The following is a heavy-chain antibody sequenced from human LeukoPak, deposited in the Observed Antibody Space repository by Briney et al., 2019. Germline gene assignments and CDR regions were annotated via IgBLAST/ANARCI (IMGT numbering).Heavy chain of an antibody. CDR3: AKGPSYYAAFDI. V-gene: IGHV3-9*01. CDR2: ISWNSGSI. Sequence: GRSLRLSCAASGFTFDDYAMHWVRQAPGKGLGWVSGISWNSGSIGYADSVKGRFTISRDNAKNSLYLQMNSLGTEDTALYYCAKGPSYYAAFDIWGRGTMVTVSS. D-gene: IGHD1-26*01. CDR1: GFTFDDYA. J-gene: IGHJ3*02.